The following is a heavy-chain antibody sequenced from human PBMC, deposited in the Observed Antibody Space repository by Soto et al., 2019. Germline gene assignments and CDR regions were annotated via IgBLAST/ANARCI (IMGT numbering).Heavy chain of an antibody. D-gene: IGHD6-13*01. CDR2: IIPIFGTA. CDR1: GGTFSSYA. CDR3: AREHGSSRRYNWFDP. Sequence: SSVKVACKASGGTFSSYASSWVRQAPGQGLEWMGGIIPIFGTANYAQKCKGRVTITADESTSTAYMELSSLRSEDTAVYYCAREHGSSRRYNWFDPWGQGTLVTVSS. J-gene: IGHJ5*02. V-gene: IGHV1-69*13.